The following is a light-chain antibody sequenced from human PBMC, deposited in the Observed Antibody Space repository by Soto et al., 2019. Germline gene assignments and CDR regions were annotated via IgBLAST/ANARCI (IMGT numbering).Light chain of an antibody. Sequence: EIVLTQSPGTLSLSPGEGATLSCRASQSVGRDYLAWYQQKPGQAPRLVIYDASTRATDIPDRFSGSGSGTDFTLTISSLEPEDFAVYYCQQRSNWLTFGGGTKVEIK. CDR3: QQRSNWLT. V-gene: IGKV3D-20*02. CDR1: QSVGRDY. J-gene: IGKJ4*01. CDR2: DAS.